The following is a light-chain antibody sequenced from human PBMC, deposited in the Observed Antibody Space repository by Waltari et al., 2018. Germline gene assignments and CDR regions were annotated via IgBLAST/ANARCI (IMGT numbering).Light chain of an antibody. CDR3: QSYDRRLSAWV. Sequence: VLTQPPPVSGATGQRGALLSPGSSSNTARDYDVHWYQQLPGTAPKLLIYGNHNRPSGVPDRFSGSKSGTSASLAITGLQAEDEADYYCQSYDRRLSAWVFGGGTKLTVL. J-gene: IGLJ3*02. CDR1: SSNTARDYD. V-gene: IGLV1-40*01. CDR2: GNH.